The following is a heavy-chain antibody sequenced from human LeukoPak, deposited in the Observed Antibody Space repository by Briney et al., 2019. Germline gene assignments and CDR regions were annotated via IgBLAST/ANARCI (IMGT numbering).Heavy chain of an antibody. CDR3: ARDQPMGATYYDSSGYYYVFDY. V-gene: IGHV1-2*02. CDR2: INPNSGGT. CDR1: GYTFTGYY. J-gene: IGHJ4*02. D-gene: IGHD3-22*01. Sequence: ASVKVSCKASGYTFTGYYMHWVRQAPGQGLEWMGWINPNSGGTNYAQKFQGRVTMTRDTSISTAYMELSRLRSDDTAVYYCARDQPMGATYYDSSGYYYVFDYWGQGTLVTVSS.